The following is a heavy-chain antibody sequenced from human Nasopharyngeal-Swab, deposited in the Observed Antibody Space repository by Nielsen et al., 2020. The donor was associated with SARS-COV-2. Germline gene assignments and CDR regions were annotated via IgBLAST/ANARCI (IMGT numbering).Heavy chain of an antibody. J-gene: IGHJ2*01. V-gene: IGHV3-30-3*01. D-gene: IGHD4-23*01. CDR3: ASAYGGSYWYFDL. CDR2: ISYDGSNK. Sequence: GESLKISCAASGFTFSSYAMHWVRQAPGKGLEWVAVISYDGSNKYYADSVKGRFTISRDNFKNTLYLQMNSLRAEDTAVYYCASAYGGSYWYFDLWGRGTLVTVSS. CDR1: GFTFSSYA.